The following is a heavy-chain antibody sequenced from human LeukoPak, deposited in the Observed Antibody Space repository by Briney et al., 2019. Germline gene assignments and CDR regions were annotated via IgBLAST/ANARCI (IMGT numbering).Heavy chain of an antibody. D-gene: IGHD4-17*01. V-gene: IGHV3-23*01. CDR3: AKAHYVGYYYYYGMDV. Sequence: PGGSLRLSCAASGFTFSSYAMSWVRQAPGKGLEWVSAISGSGGSTYYADSVKGRFTISRDNSKNTLYLQMNGLRAEDTAVYYCAKAHYVGYYYYYGMDVWGQGTTVTVSS. CDR2: ISGSGGST. CDR1: GFTFSSYA. J-gene: IGHJ6*02.